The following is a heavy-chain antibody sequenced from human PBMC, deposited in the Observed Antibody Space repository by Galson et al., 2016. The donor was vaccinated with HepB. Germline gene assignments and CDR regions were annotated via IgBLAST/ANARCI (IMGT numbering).Heavy chain of an antibody. J-gene: IGHJ5*02. D-gene: IGHD5-24*01. CDR1: GFTINNKY. CDR3: AKDATAAPAPYNYFDP. V-gene: IGHV3-23*01. CDR2: ISGRGGST. Sequence: SLRLSCAASGFTINNKYMNWVRQAPGKGLEWVSGISGRGGSTKYADSVKGRFTISRDNSKNTLYLQMNSLRAEDTAVYYCAKDATAAPAPYNYFDPWGQGTLVTVSS.